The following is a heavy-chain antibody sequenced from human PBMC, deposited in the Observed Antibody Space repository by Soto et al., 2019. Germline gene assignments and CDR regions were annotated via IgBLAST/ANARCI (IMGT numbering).Heavy chain of an antibody. CDR2: ISSSSSYI. Sequence: GGSLRLSCAASGLTFSSYSMNWVRQAPGKGLEWVSSISSSSSYIYYADSVKGRFTISRDNAKNSLYLQMNSLRAEDTAVYYCARDNYDYIWGNNHWGQGTLVTVSS. CDR3: ARDNYDYIWGNNH. CDR1: GLTFSSYS. D-gene: IGHD3-16*01. J-gene: IGHJ5*02. V-gene: IGHV3-21*01.